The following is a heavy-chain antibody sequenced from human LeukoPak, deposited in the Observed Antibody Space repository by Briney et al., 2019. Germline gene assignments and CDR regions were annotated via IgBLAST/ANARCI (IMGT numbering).Heavy chain of an antibody. CDR1: GGSISSHY. V-gene: IGHV4-59*11. J-gene: IGHJ4*02. CDR3: ASGALG. D-gene: IGHD1-26*01. CDR2: IYYSGST. Sequence: SKTLSLTCTVSGGSISSHYWSWIRQPPGKGLEWIGYIYYSGSTNYNPSLKGRVTISVDTSKNQFSLKLSSVTAADTAVYYCASGALGWGQGTLVTVSS.